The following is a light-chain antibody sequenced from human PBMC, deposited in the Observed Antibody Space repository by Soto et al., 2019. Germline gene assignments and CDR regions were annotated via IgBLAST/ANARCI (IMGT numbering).Light chain of an antibody. Sequence: DIQMTQSPSSLSASVGDRVTITCRASQGITNKLGWYQHKPGKAPERLIYAASSLQSGVPSRFSGSGSGTEFTLTISSLQPEDFAVYYCQQRSNWPLSYTFGQGTKLEIK. V-gene: IGKV1-17*01. CDR3: QQRSNWPLSYT. CDR2: AAS. J-gene: IGKJ2*01. CDR1: QGITNK.